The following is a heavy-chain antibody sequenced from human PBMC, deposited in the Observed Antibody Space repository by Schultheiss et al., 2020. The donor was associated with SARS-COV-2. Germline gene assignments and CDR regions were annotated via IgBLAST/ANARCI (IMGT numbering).Heavy chain of an antibody. D-gene: IGHD3-9*01. Sequence: SETLSLTCTVSGGSVSSGSYYWSWLRQPPGKGLEWIGYIYYSGSTNYNPSLKSRVTISVDTSKNQFSLKLSSVTAADTAVYYCARAEFFHDILTGYYKKYYFDYWGQGTLVTVSS. CDR1: GGSVSSGSYY. CDR2: IYYSGST. CDR3: ARAEFFHDILTGYYKKYYFDY. J-gene: IGHJ4*02. V-gene: IGHV4-61*01.